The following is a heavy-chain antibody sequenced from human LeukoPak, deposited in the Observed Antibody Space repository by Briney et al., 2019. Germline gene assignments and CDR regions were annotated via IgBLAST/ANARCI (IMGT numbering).Heavy chain of an antibody. D-gene: IGHD1-1*01. CDR1: EFTFSDSW. Sequence: GGSLRLSCAASEFTFSDSWMSWVRQASGKGLEWVAAIKEHGSEEYYMDSVKGRFTISRDNAKNSLYLQMNSLRAEDTAVYHCATYINWVAGDVWGQGPAVCVSS. CDR2: IKEHGSEE. V-gene: IGHV3-7*01. J-gene: IGHJ6*02. CDR3: ATYINWVAGDV.